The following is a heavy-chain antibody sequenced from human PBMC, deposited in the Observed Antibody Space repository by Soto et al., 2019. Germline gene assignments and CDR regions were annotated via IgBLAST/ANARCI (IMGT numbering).Heavy chain of an antibody. J-gene: IGHJ6*01. CDR1: GFTFSTAW. V-gene: IGHV3-15*07. Sequence: EVQLVESGGGLVKPGGSLRLSCAASGFTFSTAWMTWVRQAPGKGLEWVGRIKSAAAGGTTDYAAPVRGRFTISRDDSKNTLTLQMSSLKSEDTAVYYCTTKTSLSRLGIDVW. D-gene: IGHD2-2*01. CDR3: TTKTSLSRLGIDV. CDR2: IKSAAAGGTT.